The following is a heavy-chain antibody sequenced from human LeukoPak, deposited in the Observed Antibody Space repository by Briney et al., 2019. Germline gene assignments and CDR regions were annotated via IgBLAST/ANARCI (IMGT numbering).Heavy chain of an antibody. CDR2: IYPDDSDT. Sequence: GESLKISFKGSGXSFTNYWIAWVRQMPGKGVEWMGIIYPDDSDTRYSPSFQGQVTISADKSISTAYLQWSSLKASDTAMYYCARIWLRAFDIWGQGTMVTVSS. CDR3: ARIWLRAFDI. CDR1: GXSFTNYW. D-gene: IGHD3-16*01. V-gene: IGHV5-51*01. J-gene: IGHJ3*02.